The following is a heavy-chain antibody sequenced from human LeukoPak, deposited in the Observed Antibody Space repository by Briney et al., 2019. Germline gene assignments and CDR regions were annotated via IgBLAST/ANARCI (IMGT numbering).Heavy chain of an antibody. CDR1: GFTFSSYG. D-gene: IGHD3-10*01. Sequence: GGSLRLSCAASGFTFSSYGMHWVRQAPGKGLEWVSSISSSSSYIYYADSVKGRFTISRDNAKNSLYLQMNSLRAEDTAVYYCAREALRYYYGSGSSNNDYWGQGTLVTVSS. J-gene: IGHJ4*02. V-gene: IGHV3-21*01. CDR2: ISSSSSYI. CDR3: AREALRYYYGSGSSNNDY.